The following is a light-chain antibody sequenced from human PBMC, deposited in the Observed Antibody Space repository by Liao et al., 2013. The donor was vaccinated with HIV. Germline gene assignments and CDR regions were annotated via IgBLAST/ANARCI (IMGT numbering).Light chain of an antibody. Sequence: SYELTQPPSVSVSPGQTATITCSGDKLGDKYASWYQQRPGQSPILVIYQDTKRPSGFSDRFSGSNSGNTATLTISGTQALDEADYYCQAWDSSTNYVFGTGTQVTVL. CDR3: QAWDSSTNYV. V-gene: IGLV3-1*01. J-gene: IGLJ1*01. CDR2: QDT. CDR1: KLGDKY.